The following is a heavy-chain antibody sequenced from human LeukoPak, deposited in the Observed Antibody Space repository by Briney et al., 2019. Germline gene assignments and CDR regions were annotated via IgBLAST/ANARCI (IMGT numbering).Heavy chain of an antibody. CDR1: GFPFSSYW. Sequence: GGSLRLSCAASGFPFSSYWMAWVRQAPGKGLEWVAVISYDGSNKYYADSVKGRFTISRDNSKNTLYLQMNSLRAEDTAVYYCAKDRLGEFDHWGQGTLVTVSS. D-gene: IGHD3-10*01. CDR3: AKDRLGEFDH. V-gene: IGHV3-30*18. J-gene: IGHJ4*02. CDR2: ISYDGSNK.